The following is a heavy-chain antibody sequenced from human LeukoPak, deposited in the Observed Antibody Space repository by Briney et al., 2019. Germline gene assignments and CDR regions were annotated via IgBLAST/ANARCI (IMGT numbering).Heavy chain of an antibody. Sequence: RPSETLSLTCTVSGGSISSYYWSWIRQPPGKGLEWIGYIYYSGSTNYNPSLKSRVTISVDTSQNQFSLKLSSVTAADTAVYYCARDPGGSGNYWGRGTLVTVSS. CDR3: ARDPGGSGNY. V-gene: IGHV4-59*01. D-gene: IGHD3-10*01. CDR1: GGSISSYY. J-gene: IGHJ4*02. CDR2: IYYSGST.